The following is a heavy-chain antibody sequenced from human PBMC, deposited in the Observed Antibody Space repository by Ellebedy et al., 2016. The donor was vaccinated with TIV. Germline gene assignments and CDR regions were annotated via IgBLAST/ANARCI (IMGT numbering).Heavy chain of an antibody. D-gene: IGHD2-21*01. J-gene: IGHJ4*02. V-gene: IGHV3-7*01. CDR1: GFTFSDHW. CDR3: AGLWLDH. Sequence: GGSLRLSXAASGFTFSDHWMNWVRQAPGKGLEWVANINEDGSEKHHLDSVKGRFTISRDNAKNSLYLQMNSLRAEDTAVYYCAGLWLDHWGLGALVTVSS. CDR2: INEDGSEK.